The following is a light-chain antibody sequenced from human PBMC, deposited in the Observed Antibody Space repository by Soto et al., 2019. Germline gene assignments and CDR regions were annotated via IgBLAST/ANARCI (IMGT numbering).Light chain of an antibody. CDR3: QQYGSSPPT. CDR1: QSVRSN. V-gene: IGKV3-20*01. Sequence: EIVLTQSPGTLSLSPGERVTLSCRASQSVRSNLAWYQQKPGQAPRLLIYGASSRATGIPDRFSGSGSGTDFTLTISRLEPEDFAVYYCQQYGSSPPTFGQGTKVDNK. J-gene: IGKJ1*01. CDR2: GAS.